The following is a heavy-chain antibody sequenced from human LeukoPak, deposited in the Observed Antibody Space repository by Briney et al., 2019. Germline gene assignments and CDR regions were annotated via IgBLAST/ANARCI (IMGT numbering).Heavy chain of an antibody. V-gene: IGHV1-8*01. CDR3: ARPSGNWGGDCYRLSY. CDR2: MNPNSGNT. CDR1: GYNFTSYD. Sequence: GASVKVSCKASGYNFTSYDINWVRQATGQGLEWMGWMNPNSGNTGYAQKFQGRLTMTRNTSISTEYMELSSLTSEDTAVYYCARPSGNWGGDCYRLSYWGQGALVTVSS. J-gene: IGHJ4*02. D-gene: IGHD2-21*02.